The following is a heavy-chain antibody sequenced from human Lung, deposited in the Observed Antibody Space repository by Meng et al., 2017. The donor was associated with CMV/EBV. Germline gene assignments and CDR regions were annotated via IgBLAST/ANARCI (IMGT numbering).Heavy chain of an antibody. Sequence: SGFTFRSYAMHWVRQAPGKGLEWVAVISDDGSNKYYADSVKGRFTISRDNSKNTLYLQMNSLRAEDTAVYYCARAVSYSSSVGWFDPWGQGTLVTVSS. CDR1: GFTFRSYA. J-gene: IGHJ5*02. CDR3: ARAVSYSSSVGWFDP. D-gene: IGHD6-6*01. CDR2: ISDDGSNK. V-gene: IGHV3-30-3*01.